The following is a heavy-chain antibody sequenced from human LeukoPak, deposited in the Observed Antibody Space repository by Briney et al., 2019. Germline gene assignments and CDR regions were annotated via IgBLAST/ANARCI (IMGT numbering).Heavy chain of an antibody. Sequence: GGSLRLSCTASGFTFGDYTMSWVRQAPGKGLEWVGFIRSKAYGGTTEYAASVKGRFTISRDDSKSIAYLQMNSLKTEDTAVYYCTRDLQIGDYWGQGTLVTVSS. V-gene: IGHV3-49*04. CDR1: GFTFGDYT. J-gene: IGHJ4*02. CDR3: TRDLQIGDY. CDR2: IRSKAYGGTT.